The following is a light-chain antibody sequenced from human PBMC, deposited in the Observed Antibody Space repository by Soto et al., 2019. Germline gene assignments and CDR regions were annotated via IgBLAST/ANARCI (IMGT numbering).Light chain of an antibody. Sequence: QLVLTQPPSASGTPGQRVTISCSGSSSNIGSNYVYWYQQLPGTAPKLLIYRNNQRPSGVPDRFSGSKSGTSASLAISGLRSVDEADYYCAAWDDSLSGLVFGGGTKLTVL. CDR2: RNN. CDR1: SSNIGSNY. CDR3: AAWDDSLSGLV. V-gene: IGLV1-47*01. J-gene: IGLJ2*01.